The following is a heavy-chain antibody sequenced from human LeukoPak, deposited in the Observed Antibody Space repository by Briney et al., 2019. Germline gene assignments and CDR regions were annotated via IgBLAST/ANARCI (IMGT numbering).Heavy chain of an antibody. D-gene: IGHD1-26*01. V-gene: IGHV3-23*01. CDR1: GFTFSSYA. Sequence: PGGSLRLSCAASGFTFSSYAMNWVRQAPGKGLEWISAISGSGGSTYYADSVKGRFTISRDNSKNTLYLQMNSLRAEDTAVYYCAKGDTTWELPHDCWGQGTLVTVSS. CDR2: ISGSGGST. J-gene: IGHJ4*02. CDR3: AKGDTTWELPHDC.